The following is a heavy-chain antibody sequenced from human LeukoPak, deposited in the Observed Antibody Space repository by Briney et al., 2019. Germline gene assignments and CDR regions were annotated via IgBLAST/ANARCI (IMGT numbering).Heavy chain of an antibody. CDR1: GGSISRSLYY. D-gene: IGHD4-17*01. CDR2: IYYSGST. CDR3: ARHYSGDLYYFDY. Sequence: SETLTLTCTVSGGSISRSLYYWGWIRQPPGKGLEWIGTIYYSGSTYYNPSLRSRVTMSVDTSNNHFSLKLSSVTAADTAVYYCARHYSGDLYYFDYWGQGTLVTVSS. J-gene: IGHJ4*02. V-gene: IGHV4-39*01.